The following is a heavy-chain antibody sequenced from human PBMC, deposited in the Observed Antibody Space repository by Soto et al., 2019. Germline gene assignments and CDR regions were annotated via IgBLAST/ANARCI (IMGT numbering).Heavy chain of an antibody. CDR2: IYYSGST. Sequence: SETLSLTCTVSGGSISSGGYYWSWIRQHPGKGLEWIGYIYYSGSTNYNPSLKSRVTISVDTSKNQFSLKLSSVTAADTAVYYCARAFPLYSSGWPWWFDPWGQGTLVTVSS. J-gene: IGHJ5*02. CDR3: ARAFPLYSSGWPWWFDP. V-gene: IGHV4-61*08. D-gene: IGHD6-19*01. CDR1: GGSISSGGYY.